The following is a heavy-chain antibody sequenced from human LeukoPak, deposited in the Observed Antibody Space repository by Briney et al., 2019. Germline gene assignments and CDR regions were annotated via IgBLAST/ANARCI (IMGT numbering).Heavy chain of an antibody. J-gene: IGHJ4*02. V-gene: IGHV4-59*01. D-gene: IGHD1-26*01. CDR3: ARGGGSYSYYFDY. CDR2: IYYSGST. CDR1: GGSISTYI. Sequence: SETLSLTCTVSGGSISTYIWSWIRQPPGKGLEWIGYIYYSGSTNYNPSLKSRVTISVDTSKNQFSLKLSSVTAADTAVYYCARGGGSYSYYFDYWGQGTLVTVSS.